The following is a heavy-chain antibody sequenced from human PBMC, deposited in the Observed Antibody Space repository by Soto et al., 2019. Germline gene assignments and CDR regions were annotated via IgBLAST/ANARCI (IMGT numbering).Heavy chain of an antibody. Sequence: AAVKVSCKASGYTFTSYGISWVRQAPGQGLEWMGWISAYNGNTNYAQKLQGRVTMTTDTSTSTAYMELRSLRSDDTAVYYCARDLRYYYDSGGYYSLDYWGQGTLVTVSS. V-gene: IGHV1-18*01. CDR1: GYTFTSYG. D-gene: IGHD3-22*01. J-gene: IGHJ4*02. CDR3: ARDLRYYYDSGGYYSLDY. CDR2: ISAYNGNT.